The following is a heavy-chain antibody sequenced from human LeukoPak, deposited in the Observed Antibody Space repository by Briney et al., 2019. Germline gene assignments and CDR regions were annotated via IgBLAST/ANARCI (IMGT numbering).Heavy chain of an antibody. D-gene: IGHD2-8*01. CDR3: AKSWGYCSNGVCGPFDP. CDR2: ISGSGETI. J-gene: IGHJ5*02. Sequence: ESGRSLRRSCAAYGVTFSSYAMSWVRQAPGKGLEWVSAISGSGETINDSDSVKGRRTISRDNSKNTLYLQMSSLRAEDTAVYYCAKSWGYCSNGVCGPFDPWGQGPLVTVSS. V-gene: IGHV3-23*01. CDR1: GVTFSSYA.